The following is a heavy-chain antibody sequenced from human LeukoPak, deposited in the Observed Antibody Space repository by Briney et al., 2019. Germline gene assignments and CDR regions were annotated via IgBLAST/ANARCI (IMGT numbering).Heavy chain of an antibody. Sequence: GGSLRLSCAASGFTFSSYWMSWVRQAPGKGLEWVANIKQDGSEIYYVDSVKGRFTISRDNAKNSLYLQMNSLRAEDTAVYYCARDKIVGATHFDYWGQGTQVTVSS. CDR2: IKQDGSEI. CDR3: ARDKIVGATHFDY. V-gene: IGHV3-7*01. CDR1: GFTFSSYW. D-gene: IGHD1-26*01. J-gene: IGHJ4*02.